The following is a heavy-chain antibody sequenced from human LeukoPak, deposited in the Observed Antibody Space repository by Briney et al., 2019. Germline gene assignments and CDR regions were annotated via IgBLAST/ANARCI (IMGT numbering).Heavy chain of an antibody. Sequence: RPSETLSLTCTVSGGSISSYYWSWIRQPPGKGLEWIGSIYYSGSTNYNPSLKSRVTISVDTSKNQFSLKLSSVTAADTAVYYCARDIVRGVNDYWGQGTLVTVSS. J-gene: IGHJ4*02. CDR1: GGSISSYY. CDR3: ARDIVRGVNDY. CDR2: IYYSGST. D-gene: IGHD3-10*01. V-gene: IGHV4-59*01.